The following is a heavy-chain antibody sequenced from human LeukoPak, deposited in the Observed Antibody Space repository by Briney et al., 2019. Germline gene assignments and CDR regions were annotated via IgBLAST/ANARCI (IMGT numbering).Heavy chain of an antibody. CDR2: ISSRSTTI. CDR1: GFTFSNYS. V-gene: IGHV3-48*01. Sequence: GGSLRLSCAASGFTFSNYSINWVRQAPEKGLEWVSYISSRSTTIYYADSVKGRFTISRDNAKNSLYLQMNSLRAEDTAVYYCATMIFGVVIPLDYWGQGSRVTVSS. D-gene: IGHD3/OR15-3a*01. CDR3: ATMIFGVVIPLDY. J-gene: IGHJ4*02.